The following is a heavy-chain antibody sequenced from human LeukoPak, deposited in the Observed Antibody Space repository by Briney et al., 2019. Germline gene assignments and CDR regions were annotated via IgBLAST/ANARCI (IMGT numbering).Heavy chain of an antibody. CDR2: INHSGST. D-gene: IGHD6-19*01. Sequence: PGGSLRLSCVASGFTFGKYWMSWVRQAPGKGLEWIGEINHSGSTNYNPSLKSRVTISVDTSKNQFSLKLSSVTAADTAVYYCARIRALESRIAVAGTRFDQKYYFDYWGQGTLVTVSS. CDR1: GFTFGKYW. J-gene: IGHJ4*02. CDR3: ARIRALESRIAVAGTRFDQKYYFDY. V-gene: IGHV4-34*01.